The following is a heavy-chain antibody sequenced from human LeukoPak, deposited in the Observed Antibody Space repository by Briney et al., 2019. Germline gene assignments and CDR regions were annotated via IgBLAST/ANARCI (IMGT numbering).Heavy chain of an antibody. Sequence: PGGSLRLSCAASGFTFSDYWMHWVRQAPGKGLVWVSRVSSDGTSTSYADSVKGRFTISRDNAKDTLFLQMNSLRAEDTAVYYCARALAVAGTGGHYWGQGTLVTVSS. D-gene: IGHD6-19*01. CDR1: GFTFSDYW. J-gene: IGHJ4*02. CDR2: VSSDGTST. V-gene: IGHV3-74*01. CDR3: ARALAVAGTGGHY.